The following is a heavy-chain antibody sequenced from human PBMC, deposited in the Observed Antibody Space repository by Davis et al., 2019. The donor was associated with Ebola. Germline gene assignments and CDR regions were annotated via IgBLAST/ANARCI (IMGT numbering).Heavy chain of an antibody. V-gene: IGHV3-33*01. D-gene: IGHD3-16*01. CDR3: ARVTAGLYYYGMDV. CDR1: GFTFSSYG. Sequence: PGGSLRLSCAASGFTFSSYGMHWVRQAPGKGLEWVAVIWYDGSNKYYADSVKGRFTISRDNSKNTLYLQMNSLRAEDTAVYYCARVTAGLYYYGMDVWGQGTTVTVSS. J-gene: IGHJ6*02. CDR2: IWYDGSNK.